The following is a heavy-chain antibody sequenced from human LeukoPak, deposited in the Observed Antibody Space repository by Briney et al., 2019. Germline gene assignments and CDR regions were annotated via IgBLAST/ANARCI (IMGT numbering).Heavy chain of an antibody. CDR2: IYYSGRT. J-gene: IGHJ6*01. D-gene: IGHD2-2*01. CDR1: GVSISSXSSY. Sequence: SEXXXLTCTVSGVSISSXSSYWGWIXQXXXXXXXCXGXIYYSGRTFYNPSLKGRVTISVDTSKNQFSLKLSSVTAADTAVYYCRVVPAAMPGGYYYYYGMDVWGQGTTVTVSS. CDR3: RVVPAAMPGGYYYYYGMDV. V-gene: IGHV4-39*07.